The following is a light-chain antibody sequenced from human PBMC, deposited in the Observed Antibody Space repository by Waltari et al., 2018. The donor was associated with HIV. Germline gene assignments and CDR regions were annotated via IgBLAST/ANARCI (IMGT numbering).Light chain of an antibody. V-gene: IGKV1-5*03. J-gene: IGKJ2*01. CDR3: QQYNSHSYA. CDR2: NTS. Sequence: DVQMTHSPSTLSAGVGAKVTSTCRASQVINNWLAWYQQKPGKPPKLLIYNTSYLESGVPSRFSGSGSGAVFTLMIDGLQPDDFATYYCQQYNSHSYAFGQGTKVDVK. CDR1: QVINNW.